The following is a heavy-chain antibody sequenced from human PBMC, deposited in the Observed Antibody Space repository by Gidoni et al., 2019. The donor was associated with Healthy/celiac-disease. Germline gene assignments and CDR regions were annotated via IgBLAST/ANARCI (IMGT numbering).Heavy chain of an antibody. CDR2: INHSGST. CDR1: GGSFSGYY. CDR3: ARGWGDSSGWYFDY. Sequence: QVQLQQWGAGLLKPSETLSLTCAVYGGSFSGYYWSWIRQPPGKGLEWIGEINHSGSTNYNPSLKSRVTISVDTSKNQFSLKLSSVTAADTAVYYCARGWGDSSGWYFDYWGQGTLVTVSS. V-gene: IGHV4-34*01. J-gene: IGHJ4*02. D-gene: IGHD6-19*01.